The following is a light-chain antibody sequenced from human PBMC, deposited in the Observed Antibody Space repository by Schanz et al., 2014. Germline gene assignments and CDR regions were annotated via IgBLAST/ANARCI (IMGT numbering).Light chain of an antibody. CDR2: GAS. Sequence: EIVLTQSPGTLSLSPGEGATLSCRASQSISSTSLAWYQQKPGQAPRLLIYGASSRATGIPDRFSGSGSGTDFALTISRLEPEDFAVYYCQQYGTSPYTFGQGTKLEI. CDR1: QSISSTS. CDR3: QQYGTSPYT. J-gene: IGKJ2*01. V-gene: IGKV3-20*01.